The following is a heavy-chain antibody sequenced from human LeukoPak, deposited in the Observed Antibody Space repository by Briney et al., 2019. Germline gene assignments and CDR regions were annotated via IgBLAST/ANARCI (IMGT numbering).Heavy chain of an antibody. CDR3: ARVHYDYVWGSYRYTVFDY. D-gene: IGHD3-16*02. V-gene: IGHV1-18*01. CDR2: ISAYNGNT. Sequence: GALVKVSCKASGYTFTSYGISWVRQAPGQGLEWMGWISAYNGNTNYAQKLQGRVTMTTDTSTSTAYMELRSLRSDDTAVYYCARVHYDYVWGSYRYTVFDYWGQGTLVTVSS. J-gene: IGHJ4*02. CDR1: GYTFTSYG.